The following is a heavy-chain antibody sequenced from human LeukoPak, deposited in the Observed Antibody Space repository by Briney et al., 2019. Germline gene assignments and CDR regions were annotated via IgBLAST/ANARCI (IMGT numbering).Heavy chain of an antibody. V-gene: IGHV1-69*13. CDR1: GGTFSSYA. D-gene: IGHD3-3*01. CDR3: LYRAYDFGVVNGVAFDY. Sequence: SVKVSCKASGGTFSSYAISWVRQAPGQGLEWMGGIIPIFGTANYAQMFQGRVTITADESTSTAYMELSSLRSEDTAVYYCLYRAYDFGVVNGVAFDYWGQGTLVTVSS. J-gene: IGHJ4*02. CDR2: IIPIFGTA.